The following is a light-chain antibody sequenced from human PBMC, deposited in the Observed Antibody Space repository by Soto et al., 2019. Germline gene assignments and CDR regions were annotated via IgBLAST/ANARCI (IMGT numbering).Light chain of an antibody. CDR3: QQYNFWPGLT. J-gene: IGKJ4*01. Sequence: TVMTQSPATLSVSPGETATLSCTASRSIGDNLAWYQVKPGQAPRVLISATSTRATGIPDRFRGSGSGTYFTLTIISLQSEDSAVYYCQQYNFWPGLTFGGGTRVELK. CDR2: ATS. CDR1: RSIGDN. V-gene: IGKV3-15*01.